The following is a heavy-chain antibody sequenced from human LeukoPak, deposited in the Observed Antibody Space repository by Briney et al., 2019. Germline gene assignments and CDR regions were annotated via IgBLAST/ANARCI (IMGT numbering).Heavy chain of an antibody. CDR1: GFTFSSYW. Sequence: GGSLRLSXAASGFTFSSYWMSWIRQAPGKGLEWVANIKEDGSEKYYVDSVKGRLTISRDNAKNSLYLQMNSLRAEDTAVYYCARDQGWLQFDYWGQGALATVSS. V-gene: IGHV3-7*01. CDR3: ARDQGWLQFDY. CDR2: IKEDGSEK. D-gene: IGHD5-24*01. J-gene: IGHJ4*02.